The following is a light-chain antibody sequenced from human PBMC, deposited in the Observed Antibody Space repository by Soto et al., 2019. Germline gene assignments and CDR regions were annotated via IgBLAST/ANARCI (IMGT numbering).Light chain of an antibody. CDR2: GAS. J-gene: IGKJ3*01. CDR3: QQYGSSPRFT. CDR1: QSVSSSY. Sequence: EIVLTQSPGTLSLSPGERATLSCRASQSVSSSYLAWYQQKPGQAPRLLLYGASSRATGIPDWFSGSGSGTDVTLTISRLEPEDFAVDYCQQYGSSPRFTFGPGTKVDIK. V-gene: IGKV3-20*01.